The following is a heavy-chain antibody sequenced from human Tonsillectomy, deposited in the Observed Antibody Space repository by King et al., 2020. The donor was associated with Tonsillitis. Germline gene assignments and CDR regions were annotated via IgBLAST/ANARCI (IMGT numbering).Heavy chain of an antibody. V-gene: IGHV4-59*01. CDR3: ARDNGGIPNHYYFYYMDV. D-gene: IGHD2-15*01. CDR2: VYYSGTT. J-gene: IGHJ6*03. Sequence: VQLQESGPGLVKPSETLSLTCSVSGGSTSSYYWSWIRQPPGKGLEWIGYVYYSGTTNSNPSLKSRVTMSIATSKNKISLNLRSVTAADTAVYYCARDNGGIPNHYYFYYMDVWGKGTTVTVSS. CDR1: GGSTSSYY.